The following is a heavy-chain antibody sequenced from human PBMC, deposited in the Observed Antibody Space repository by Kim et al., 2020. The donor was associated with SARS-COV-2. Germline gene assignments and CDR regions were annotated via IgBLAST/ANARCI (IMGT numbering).Heavy chain of an antibody. CDR2: FYNSGST. CDR1: GGEIRRDY. V-gene: IGHV4-59*08. CDR3: ARYTTAWSVFDF. Sequence: ETLSLTCSVSGGEIRRDYWSWVWQPPGKGLEWIGYFYNSGSTDYNPSLKSRVTISGDTSKNQFSLKLRSMTAADTAVYYCARYTTAWSVFDFWGQGTLVTVSS. J-gene: IGHJ4*02. D-gene: IGHD3-16*02.